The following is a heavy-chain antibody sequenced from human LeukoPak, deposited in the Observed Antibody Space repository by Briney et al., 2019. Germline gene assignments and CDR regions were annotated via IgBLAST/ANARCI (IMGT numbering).Heavy chain of an antibody. CDR3: ARVVGIAAAGTYDYGMDV. D-gene: IGHD6-13*01. Sequence: PSETLSLTCAVSGGSISSSHWWSWVCQPPGKGLEWIGEIYQSGSTNYNPSLKSRVTISVDKSKNQFSLQVSSVTAADTAIYYCARVVGIAAAGTYDYGMDVWGQGTTVTVSS. CDR2: IYQSGST. V-gene: IGHV4-4*02. J-gene: IGHJ6*02. CDR1: GGSISSSHW.